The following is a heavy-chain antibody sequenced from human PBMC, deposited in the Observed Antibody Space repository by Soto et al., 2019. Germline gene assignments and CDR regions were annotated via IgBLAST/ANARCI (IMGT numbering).Heavy chain of an antibody. CDR1: RFTFSTYA. J-gene: IGHJ3*02. D-gene: IGHD2-15*01. V-gene: IGHV3-23*01. CDR3: AKSLFGGPDI. CDR2: ISGGGGDT. Sequence: WGSLRLSCAASRFTFSTYAMSCCRQAPFKWLEWVSGISGGGGDTSYADSVRGRFTCPRDNSKNTLYLQMNSLRAEDTALYYCAKSLFGGPDIWGQGTMVTVSS.